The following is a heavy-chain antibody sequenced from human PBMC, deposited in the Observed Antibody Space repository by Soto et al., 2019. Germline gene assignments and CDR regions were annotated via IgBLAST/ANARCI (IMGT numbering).Heavy chain of an antibody. V-gene: IGHV3-23*01. J-gene: IGHJ4*02. D-gene: IGHD4-4*01. CDR1: GFTFTNYA. CDR2: FSGDSAST. Sequence: EVHLLESGGGLVQPGGTLRLSCAASGFTFTNYAMSWVRQAPGKGLQWVSAFSGDSASTWYADSVKGRFTVSRDNSESTLFLQMNPLRAEDTAVYYCAKVLWESRVTTIYDYWGQGTLVTVSS. CDR3: AKVLWESRVTTIYDY.